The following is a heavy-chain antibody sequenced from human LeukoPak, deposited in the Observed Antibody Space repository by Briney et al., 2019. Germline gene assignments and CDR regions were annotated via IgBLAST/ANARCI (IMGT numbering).Heavy chain of an antibody. CDR1: GFTFSSYE. CDR2: ISSSGSTI. CDR3: AKDTTTVTSQGDY. V-gene: IGHV3-48*03. D-gene: IGHD4-17*01. J-gene: IGHJ4*02. Sequence: GGSLRLSCAASGFTFSSYEMNWVRQAPGKGLEWVSYISSSGSTIYYADSVKGRFTISRDNSNNTLYLQMNSLRAEDTAVYCCAKDTTTVTSQGDYWGQGTLVTVSS.